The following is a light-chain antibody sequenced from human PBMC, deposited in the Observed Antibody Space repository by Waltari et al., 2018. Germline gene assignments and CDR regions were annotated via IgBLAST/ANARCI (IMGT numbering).Light chain of an antibody. J-gene: IGLJ3*02. CDR2: ENN. CDR1: SSNIVATH. CDR3: GTWDNSLKTWV. V-gene: IGLV1-51*02. Sequence: QSIFTQPPSISAAPAQRVTIPCSGGSSNIVATHVSWYQQRPGTAPKLLIYENNKRPSGILDRFSGSKSGTSATLGITGLQTGDEADYYCGTWDNSLKTWVFGGGTKLTVL.